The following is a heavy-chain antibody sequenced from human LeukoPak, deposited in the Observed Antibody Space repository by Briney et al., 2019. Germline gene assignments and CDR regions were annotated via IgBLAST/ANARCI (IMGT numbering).Heavy chain of an antibody. Sequence: GGSLRLSCAASGFTFYDYAMQWVRDRRGKSGEGVSLIGVDSGTTKYTDSVKGRFTISRANSRNFLYLQMDSLRTEDTALYYCAKSPIVAHTVCDSWGQGTLVTVSS. D-gene: IGHD5-12*01. J-gene: IGHJ5*01. CDR1: GFTFYDYA. V-gene: IGHV3-43*02. CDR3: AKSPIVAHTVCDS. CDR2: IGVDSGTT.